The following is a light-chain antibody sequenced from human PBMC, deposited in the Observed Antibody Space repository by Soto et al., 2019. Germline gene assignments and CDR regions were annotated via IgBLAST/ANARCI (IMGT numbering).Light chain of an antibody. CDR2: EVT. CDR1: SSDVGFYDY. Sequence: QSALTQPASVSGSPGQSITISCTGTSSDVGFYDYVSWYQQHPGKAPKLMIYEVTNRPSGVSNRFSGSKSGNTASLTISGLQAEDEADYYCSSYTTTSTPRVFGGGTKLTVL. CDR3: SSYTTTSTPRV. V-gene: IGLV2-14*01. J-gene: IGLJ3*02.